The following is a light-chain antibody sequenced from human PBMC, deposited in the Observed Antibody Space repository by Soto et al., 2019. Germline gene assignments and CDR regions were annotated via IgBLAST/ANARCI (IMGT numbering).Light chain of an antibody. V-gene: IGLV1-51*01. CDR2: DDN. J-gene: IGLJ1*01. CDR3: GSWDSSLSAYV. CDR1: SSNIGGNS. Sequence: QSVLTQPPSVSAAPGQKVTISCSGSSSNIGGNSVSWYQQLPGTAPKLLIYDDNKRPSGIPDRFSGSKSRTSATLGLTGFQTGDEADYYCGSWDSSLSAYVFGTGTKVTAL.